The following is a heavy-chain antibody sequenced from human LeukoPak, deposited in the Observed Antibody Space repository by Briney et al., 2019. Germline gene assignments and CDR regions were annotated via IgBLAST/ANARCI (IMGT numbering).Heavy chain of an antibody. CDR2: ISYDGSNK. CDR3: ARHPSYYYGSGSGYDY. Sequence: PGGSLRLSCAASGFTFSSYAMHWVRQAPGKGLEWVAVISYDGSNKYYADSVKGRFTISRDNSKNTLYLQMNSLRAEDTAVYYCARHPSYYYGSGSGYDYWGQGTLVTVSS. CDR1: GFTFSSYA. D-gene: IGHD3-10*01. J-gene: IGHJ4*02. V-gene: IGHV3-30*04.